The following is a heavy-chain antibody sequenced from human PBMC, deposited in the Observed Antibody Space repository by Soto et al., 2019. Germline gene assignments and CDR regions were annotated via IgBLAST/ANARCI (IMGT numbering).Heavy chain of an antibody. Sequence: GESLKISCKGSGYIFSNYWIGWVRQMPGKGLEWMGIIHGGDSPTRYSPSFEGQVTISMDKSISTAYLQWSGLKASDTAMYYCARRLTSSSGWDYWGQGTLVTVSS. CDR3: ARRLTSSSGWDY. J-gene: IGHJ4*02. V-gene: IGHV5-51*01. CDR1: GYIFSNYW. D-gene: IGHD6-25*01. CDR2: IHGGDSPT.